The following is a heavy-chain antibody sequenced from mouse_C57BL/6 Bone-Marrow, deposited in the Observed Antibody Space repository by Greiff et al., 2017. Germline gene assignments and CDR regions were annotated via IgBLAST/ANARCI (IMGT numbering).Heavy chain of an antibody. CDR3: ARLGTTVGLDV. J-gene: IGHJ1*03. CDR2: ISSGGSYT. Sequence: EVKLQESGGDLVKPGGSLKLSCAASGFTFSSYGMSWVRQTPDKRLEWVATISSGGSYTYYPDSVKGRFTISRDNAKNTRYLQMSSLKSEDTAMYYCARLGTTVGLDVWGTGTTVTVSS. V-gene: IGHV5-6*01. D-gene: IGHD1-1*01. CDR1: GFTFSSYG.